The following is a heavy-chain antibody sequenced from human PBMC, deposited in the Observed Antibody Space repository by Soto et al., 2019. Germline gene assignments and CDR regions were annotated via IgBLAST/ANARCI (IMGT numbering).Heavy chain of an antibody. D-gene: IGHD2-2*01. CDR1: GGTFSSYA. CDR3: ARARAYCISISCSAYYYYGMAS. Sequence: AVKVSCKSSGGTFSSYAISWVRQAPGQGLEWMGGIIPIFGTANYAQKFQGRVTITADESTSTAYMELSSLRSVDTAVYYCARARAYCISISCSAYYYYGMASRSQRTTVTVSS. J-gene: IGHJ6*02. V-gene: IGHV1-69*13. CDR2: IIPIFGTA.